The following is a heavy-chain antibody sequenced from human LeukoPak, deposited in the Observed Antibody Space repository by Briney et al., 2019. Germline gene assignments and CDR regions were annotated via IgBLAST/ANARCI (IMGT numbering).Heavy chain of an antibody. V-gene: IGHV4-38-2*02. D-gene: IGHD2-2*01. CDR2: IYHSGRS. J-gene: IGHJ2*01. CDR1: DYSISSGYY. Sequence: SETLSLTCTVSDYSISSGYYWGWIRQPPGKGLEWIGSIYHSGRSYYNPSLNSRVTISVDTSKNQFSLELNSVTAADTAVYYCARGCSSASCPNWYFDFWGRSTLVTVSS. CDR3: ARGCSSASCPNWYFDF.